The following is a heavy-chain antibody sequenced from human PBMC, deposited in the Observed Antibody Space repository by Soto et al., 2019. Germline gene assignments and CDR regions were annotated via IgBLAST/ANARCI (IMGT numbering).Heavy chain of an antibody. CDR1: GFTFSSYG. CDR2: IWYDGSNK. J-gene: IGHJ4*02. D-gene: IGHD3-10*01. Sequence: GGSLRLSCAASGFTFSSYGMHWVRQAPGKGLEWVAVIWYDGSNKYYADSVKGRFTISRDNSKNTLYLQMNSLSAEDTAVYYCARDLSESSGDYWGQGTLVTVSS. V-gene: IGHV3-33*01. CDR3: ARDLSESSGDY.